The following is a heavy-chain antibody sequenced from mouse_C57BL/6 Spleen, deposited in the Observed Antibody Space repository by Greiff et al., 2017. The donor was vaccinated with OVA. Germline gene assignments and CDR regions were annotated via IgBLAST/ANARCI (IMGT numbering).Heavy chain of an antibody. CDR3: TRYDYGRGWFAY. CDR1: GYTFTDYE. D-gene: IGHD2-4*01. J-gene: IGHJ3*01. Sequence: QVQLQQSGAELVRPGASVTLSCKASGYTFTDYEMHWVKQTPVRGLEWIGAIDPETGGTAYNQKFKGKAILTADKSSSTAYMELRSLTSEDSAVYYCTRYDYGRGWFAYWGQGTLVTGSA. V-gene: IGHV1-15*01. CDR2: IDPETGGT.